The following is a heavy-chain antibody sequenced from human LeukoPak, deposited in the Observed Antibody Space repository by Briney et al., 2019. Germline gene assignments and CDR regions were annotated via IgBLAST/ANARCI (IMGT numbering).Heavy chain of an antibody. CDR3: ARDAVAFDI. CDR2: IWYDGSNK. J-gene: IGHJ3*02. V-gene: IGHV3-33*01. Sequence: GRSLRLSCAASGFTFSSYGMHWVRQAPGKGLEWVAVIWYDGSNKYYADSVKGRFTISRGNSKNTLYLQMNSLRAEDTAVYYCARDAVAFDIWGQGTMVTVSS. CDR1: GFTFSSYG.